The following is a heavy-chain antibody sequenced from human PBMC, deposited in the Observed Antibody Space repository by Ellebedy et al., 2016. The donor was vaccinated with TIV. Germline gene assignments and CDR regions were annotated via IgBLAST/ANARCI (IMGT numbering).Heavy chain of an antibody. D-gene: IGHD3-10*01. CDR2: INPSGGST. Sequence: ASVKVSXXASGYTFTSYYMHWVRQAPGQGLEWMGIINPSGGSTSYAQKFQGRVTMTTDTSTSTAYMELRSLRSDDTAVYYCARDSRVRGYLGYLYYGMDVWGQGTTVTVSS. CDR1: GYTFTSYY. J-gene: IGHJ6*02. V-gene: IGHV1-46*01. CDR3: ARDSRVRGYLGYLYYGMDV.